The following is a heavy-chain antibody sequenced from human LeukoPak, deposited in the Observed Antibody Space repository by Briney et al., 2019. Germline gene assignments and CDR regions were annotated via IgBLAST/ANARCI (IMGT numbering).Heavy chain of an antibody. J-gene: IGHJ4*02. D-gene: IGHD3-3*01. Sequence: PSETLSLTCAVYGGSFSGYYWSWIRQPPGKGLEWIGEINHSGSTNYNPSLKSRVTISVDTSKTHFSLKLSSVTAADTAVYYCARVPRITIFGVVIISYFDYWGQGTLVTVSS. CDR1: GGSFSGYY. CDR3: ARVPRITIFGVVIISYFDY. V-gene: IGHV4-34*01. CDR2: INHSGST.